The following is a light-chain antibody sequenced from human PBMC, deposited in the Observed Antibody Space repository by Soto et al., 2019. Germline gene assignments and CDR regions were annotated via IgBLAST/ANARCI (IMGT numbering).Light chain of an antibody. V-gene: IGLV1-47*02. CDR3: STWDASLSGRV. CDR2: SDD. Sequence: QSVLTQSPSASGTPGQRVTISCSGSRSNIGNNFVSWYQQVPGTAPKLLIYSDDQRPSGVPDRVSGSKSGTSASLAISGLRSEDEADYYCSTWDASLSGRVFGGGTKLTVL. J-gene: IGLJ3*02. CDR1: RSNIGNNF.